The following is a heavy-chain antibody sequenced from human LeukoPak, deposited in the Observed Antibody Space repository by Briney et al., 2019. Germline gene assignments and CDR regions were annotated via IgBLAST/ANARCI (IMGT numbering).Heavy chain of an antibody. J-gene: IGHJ3*01. CDR3: ASDSISMNAFDA. Sequence: PSETLSLTCTVSGGSFTTHYWSWIRQPPGKGLEWIGYISYIGSTNYNPSLKSRVTISIDTSKNEVSLMPTSVPAADTALYYCASDSISMNAFDASGQGTMVTVSS. CDR2: ISYIGST. D-gene: IGHD3-22*01. CDR1: GGSFTTHY. V-gene: IGHV4-59*11.